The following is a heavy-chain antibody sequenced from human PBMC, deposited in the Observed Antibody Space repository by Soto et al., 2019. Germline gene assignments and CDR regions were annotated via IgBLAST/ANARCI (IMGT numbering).Heavy chain of an antibody. CDR2: VSPENRNA. J-gene: IGHJ4*02. CDR1: GYTFTSYA. V-gene: IGHV1-8*01. D-gene: IGHD2-21*02. CDR3: EVTPGY. Sequence: ASVTVSCKTSGYTFTSYAISWVRQAPGQGLEWLGWVSPENRNAGYAQQFRGRVSMTADTSINTVYLELTTLTYEDTAVYYCEVTPGYWGQGTMVTVSS.